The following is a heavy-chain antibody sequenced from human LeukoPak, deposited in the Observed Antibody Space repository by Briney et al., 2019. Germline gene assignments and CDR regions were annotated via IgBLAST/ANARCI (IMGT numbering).Heavy chain of an antibody. D-gene: IGHD1-26*01. CDR1: GFTFSIYA. CDR2: ISGSGSST. Sequence: AGGFLRLSCAASGFTFSIYAMSWVRQVPGKGLEWVSGISGSGSSTYYADSMKGRFTISRDNSKNTQYLQMNSLRAEDTAVYYCAKFDGAVGMIDAFDIWGQGTMVTVSS. V-gene: IGHV3-23*01. J-gene: IGHJ3*02. CDR3: AKFDGAVGMIDAFDI.